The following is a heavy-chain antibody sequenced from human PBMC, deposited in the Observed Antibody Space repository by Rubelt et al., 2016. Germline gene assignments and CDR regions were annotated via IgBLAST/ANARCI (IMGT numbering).Heavy chain of an antibody. D-gene: IGHD1-26*01. J-gene: IGHJ4*02. CDR1: GFIFSSYG. V-gene: IGHV3-33*01. Sequence: GFIFSSYGMHWVRQAPGKGLEWVAVIWYDGSNKYYSDSVKGRFIISRDNSKNTLSLQMNSLRAEDTAVYYCARGEGSGTYDFDYWGQGTLVTVSS. CDR3: ARGEGSGTYDFDY. CDR2: IWYDGSNK.